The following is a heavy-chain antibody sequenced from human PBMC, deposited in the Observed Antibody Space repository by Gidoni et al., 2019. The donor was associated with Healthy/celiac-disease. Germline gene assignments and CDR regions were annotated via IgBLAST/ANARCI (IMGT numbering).Heavy chain of an antibody. J-gene: IGHJ4*02. CDR1: GGSFSSGSYY. D-gene: IGHD5-12*01. Sequence: QVQLQESGPGLVKPSETLSLTCTVSGGSFSSGSYYWSWIRQPPGKGLEWIGYIYYSGSTNYNPSLKSRVTISVDTSKNQFSLKLSSVTAADTAVYYCARVASGYEDTPLKTDYWGQGTLVTVSS. CDR2: IYYSGST. CDR3: ARVASGYEDTPLKTDY. V-gene: IGHV4-61*01.